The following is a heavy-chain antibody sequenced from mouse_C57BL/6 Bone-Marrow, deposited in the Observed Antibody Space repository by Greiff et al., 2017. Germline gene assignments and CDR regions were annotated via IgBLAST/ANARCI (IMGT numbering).Heavy chain of an antibody. CDR3: ARTTVYCSSDWYFDV. J-gene: IGHJ1*03. CDR2: FHPYNGDT. CDR1: GYNITTYP. D-gene: IGHD1-1*01. V-gene: IGHV1-47*01. Sequence: QVQLQQSGAELVKPGASVKLSCTASGYNITTYPMEWMKQRHGQSLEWIGSFHPYNGDTKYNAKFKGKATLTVEKSSSTVYLELSRLTSDDSAVDYCARTTVYCSSDWYFDVWGKGTTVTVSS.